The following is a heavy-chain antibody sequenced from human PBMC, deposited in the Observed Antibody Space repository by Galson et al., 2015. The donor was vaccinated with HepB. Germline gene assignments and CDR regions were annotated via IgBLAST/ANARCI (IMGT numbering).Heavy chain of an antibody. CDR3: AKSLYHIFSDMDV. J-gene: IGHJ6*03. Sequence: SLRLSCAASGFTFITYAMNWVRQAPGKGLEWVSGISSSSGSTYYADSVKGRFTISTDNSKNTLYLQMNSLRAEDTAVYYCAKSLYHIFSDMDVWGKGTTVTVSS. CDR1: GFTFITYA. D-gene: IGHD3-3*02. V-gene: IGHV3-23*01. CDR2: ISSSSGST.